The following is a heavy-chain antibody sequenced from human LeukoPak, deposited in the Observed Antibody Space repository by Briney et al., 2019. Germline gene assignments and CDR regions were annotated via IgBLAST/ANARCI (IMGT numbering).Heavy chain of an antibody. J-gene: IGHJ3*02. V-gene: IGHV3-73*01. CDR1: GFTFSGSA. CDR3: TSAAYCGGDCQGNAFDI. Sequence: PGGSLRLSCAASGFTFSGSAMHWVRRASGKGLEWVGRIRSKANSYATAYAASVKGRFTISRDDSKNTAYLQMNSLKTEDTAVYYCTSAAYCGGDCQGNAFDIWGQGTMVTVSS. D-gene: IGHD2-21*02. CDR2: IRSKANSYAT.